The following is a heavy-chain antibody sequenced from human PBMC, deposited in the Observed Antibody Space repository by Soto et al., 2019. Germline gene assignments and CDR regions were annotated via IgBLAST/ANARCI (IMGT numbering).Heavy chain of an antibody. V-gene: IGHV1-24*01. CDR3: AKRGYSYGNRFFDY. CDR2: FDPEDGET. CDR1: GYTLTELS. D-gene: IGHD5-18*01. J-gene: IGHJ4*02. Sequence: ASVKVSCKVSGYTLTELSMHWVRQAPGKGLEWMGGFDPEDGETIYAQKFQGRVTMTEDTSTDTAYMELSSLRSEDTAVYYCAKRGYSYGNRFFDYWGQGTLVTVSS.